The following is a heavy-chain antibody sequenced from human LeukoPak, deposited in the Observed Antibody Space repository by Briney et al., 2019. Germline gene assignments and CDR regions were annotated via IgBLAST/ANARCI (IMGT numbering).Heavy chain of an antibody. D-gene: IGHD3-10*01. CDR3: ASALLLGVAFDI. V-gene: IGHV1-2*02. CDR2: INPNSGGT. CDR1: GYTFTGYY. J-gene: IGHJ3*02. Sequence: ASVKVSCKASGYTFTGYYMHWMRQAPGQGLEWMGWINPNSGGTNYAQKFQGRVTMTRDTSISTAYMELSRLRSDDTAVYYCASALLLGVAFDIWGQGTMVTVSS.